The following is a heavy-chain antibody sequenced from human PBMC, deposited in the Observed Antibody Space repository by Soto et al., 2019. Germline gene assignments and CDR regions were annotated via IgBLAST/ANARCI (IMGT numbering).Heavy chain of an antibody. CDR3: ARLASGWQYYYFDF. CDR1: GGSFSTYF. J-gene: IGHJ2*01. CDR2: INHSGST. D-gene: IGHD6-19*01. Sequence: QVQLQQWGAGLLKPSETLSLTCAVYGGSFSTYFWSWIRQPPGKGLEWMGEINHSGSTNYNPSLTRLATLAVDTSKNQVSLKLTSVTAADTAVYYFARLASGWQYYYFDFWGRGTPVTVSS. V-gene: IGHV4-34*01.